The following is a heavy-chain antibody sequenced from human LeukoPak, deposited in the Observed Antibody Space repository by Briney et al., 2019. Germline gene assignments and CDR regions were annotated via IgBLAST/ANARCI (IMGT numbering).Heavy chain of an antibody. CDR1: GFIFSGYG. J-gene: IGHJ5*02. CDR3: ARGPLHVVVPAATWFDP. CDR2: ISSSGSTI. V-gene: IGHV3-48*04. D-gene: IGHD2-2*01. Sequence: GGSLRLSCAASGFIFSGYGMNWVRQAPGKGLEWVSYISSSGSTIYYADSVKGRFTISRDNAKNSLYLQMNSLRAEDTAVYYCARGPLHVVVPAATWFDPWGQGILVTVSS.